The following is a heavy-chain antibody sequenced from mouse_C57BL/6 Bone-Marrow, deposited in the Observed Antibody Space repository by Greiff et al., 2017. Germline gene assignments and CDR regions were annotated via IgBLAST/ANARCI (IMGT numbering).Heavy chain of an antibody. Sequence: EVQRVESGAELVRPGASVKLSCTASGFNIKDDYMHWVNQRPEQGLEWIGWIDPENGDTDYAPKFKGMSTITAATSSNTAYLQLSMLTAEATAVYYCTTYSSYYDYDAWFAYWGQATLVTVSA. D-gene: IGHD2-4*01. CDR2: IDPENGDT. V-gene: IGHV14-4*01. CDR3: TTYSSYYDYDAWFAY. J-gene: IGHJ3*01. CDR1: GFNIKDDY.